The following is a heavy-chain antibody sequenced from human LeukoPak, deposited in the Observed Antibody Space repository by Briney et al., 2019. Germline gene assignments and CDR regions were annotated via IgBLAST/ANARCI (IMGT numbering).Heavy chain of an antibody. CDR3: ARGYNGGY. D-gene: IGHD1-1*01. CDR2: IYSGGST. V-gene: IGHV3-66*02. J-gene: IGHJ4*02. CDR1: GFTVSSTY. Sequence: AGGSLRLSCAASGFTVSSTYMSWVRQAPGKGLQWVSVIYSGGSTYYTDSVKGRFTISRDNSKNTLYLQMNSLRVEDTAVYYCARGYNGGYWGQGTLVTVSS.